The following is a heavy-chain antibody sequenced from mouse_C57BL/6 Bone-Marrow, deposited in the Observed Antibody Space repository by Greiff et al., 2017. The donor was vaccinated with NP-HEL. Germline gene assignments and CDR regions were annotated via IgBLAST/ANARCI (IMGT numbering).Heavy chain of an antibody. CDR1: GFTFSSYA. CDR2: ISDGGSYT. D-gene: IGHD1-1*01. V-gene: IGHV5-4*03. Sequence: EVKLMESGGGLVKPGGSLKLSCAASGFTFSSYAMSWVRQTPEKRLEWVATISDGGSYTYYPDNVKGRFTISRDNAKNNLYLQMSHLKSEDTTKYYCASDYYGDYFDYWGQGTTLTVSS. J-gene: IGHJ2*01. CDR3: ASDYYGDYFDY.